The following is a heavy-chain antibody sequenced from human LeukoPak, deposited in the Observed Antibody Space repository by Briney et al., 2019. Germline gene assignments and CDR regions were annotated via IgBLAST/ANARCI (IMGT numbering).Heavy chain of an antibody. CDR2: IRYDGSNK. V-gene: IGHV3-30*02. J-gene: IGHJ4*02. CDR1: GFTFSSYG. CDR3: AKEDIVVVPAAMNFDY. D-gene: IGHD2-2*01. Sequence: AGGSLRLSCAASGFTFSSYGMRWVRQAPGKGLEWVAFIRYDGSNKYYADSVKGRFTISRDNSKNTLYLQMNSLRAEDTAVYYCAKEDIVVVPAAMNFDYWGQGTLVTVSS.